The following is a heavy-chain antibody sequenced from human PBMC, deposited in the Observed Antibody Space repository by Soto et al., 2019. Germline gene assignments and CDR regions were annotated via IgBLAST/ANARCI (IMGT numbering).Heavy chain of an antibody. J-gene: IGHJ6*01. Sequence: QVQLVQSGAEVKKPGASVTVSCKASGYTFTGYYMHWLRQAPGQGLEWMGWINPNSGGTNYAQKFQGWVTMTRDTSISTAYMELSRLRSDDTAVYYCARDRGLWFGRYGMYVWGQGTTVTVSS. CDR1: GYTFTGYY. CDR2: INPNSGGT. D-gene: IGHD3-10*01. V-gene: IGHV1-2*04. CDR3: ARDRGLWFGRYGMYV.